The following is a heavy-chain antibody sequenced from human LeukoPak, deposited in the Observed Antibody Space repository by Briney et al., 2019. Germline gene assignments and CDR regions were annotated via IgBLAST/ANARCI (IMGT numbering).Heavy chain of an antibody. CDR1: GFTFSSYW. Sequence: GGSLRLSCAASGFTFSSYWMHWVRQAPGKGLVWVSRINSDGSSTIYADSVKGRFTLSRDNAKNSLYLQMSSLRGEDTAVYYCARDNSGFGRRWYSHVDYYYYYMDVWGKGTTVTVSS. CDR3: ARDNSGFGRRWYSHVDYYYYYMDV. V-gene: IGHV3-74*01. CDR2: INSDGSST. J-gene: IGHJ6*03. D-gene: IGHD6-13*01.